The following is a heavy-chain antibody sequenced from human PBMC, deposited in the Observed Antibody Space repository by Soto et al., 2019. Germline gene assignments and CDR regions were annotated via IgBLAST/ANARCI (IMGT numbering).Heavy chain of an antibody. CDR3: AREDLELVPYSGLDY. CDR2: IWNDGSSQ. J-gene: IGHJ4*02. CDR1: GFTFSSYG. D-gene: IGHD4-4*01. Sequence: GGSLRLSCAASGFTFSSYGMHWVRQAPGKGLEWVALIWNDGSSQYYADSVKGRFTISRDNSKNTLYLQMNSLRAEDTAVYYCAREDLELVPYSGLDYCGQGILVTVSS. V-gene: IGHV3-33*01.